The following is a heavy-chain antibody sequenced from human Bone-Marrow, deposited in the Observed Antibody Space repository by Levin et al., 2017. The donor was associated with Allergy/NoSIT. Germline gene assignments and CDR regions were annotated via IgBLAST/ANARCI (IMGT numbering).Heavy chain of an antibody. J-gene: IGHJ5*02. Sequence: PGVSLRLSCAASGFTFSSYDMHWVRQATGKGLEWVSGVATSGDTYYADSVRGRFTISRENAKNSLYLQMNSLRAGDTAVYYCARDAALGGFDPWGQGTLVTVSS. D-gene: IGHD3-16*02. CDR3: ARDAALGGFDP. CDR2: VATSGDT. V-gene: IGHV3-13*01. CDR1: GFTFSSYD.